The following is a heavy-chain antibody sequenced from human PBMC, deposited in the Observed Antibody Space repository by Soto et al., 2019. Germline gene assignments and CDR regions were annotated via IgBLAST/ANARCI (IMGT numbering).Heavy chain of an antibody. V-gene: IGHV4-34*01. Sequence: SETLSLTCAFYGWSFSGYYWSWIRQPPGKGLEWIGEINHSGSTNYNPSLKSRVTISVDTSKNQFSLKLSSVTAADTAVYYCARAGSGDSYGPRGYYYYGMDVWGQGTTVTVSS. CDR3: ARAGSGDSYGPRGYYYYGMDV. CDR2: INHSGST. CDR1: GWSFSGYY. D-gene: IGHD5-18*01. J-gene: IGHJ6*02.